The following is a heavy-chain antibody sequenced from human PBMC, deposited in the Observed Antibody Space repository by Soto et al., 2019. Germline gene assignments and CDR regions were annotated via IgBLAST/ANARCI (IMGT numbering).Heavy chain of an antibody. CDR2: IYYSGST. Sequence: SETLSLTCTVSGGTISSYYWSWIRQPPGKGLEWIGYIYYSGSTNYNPSLKSRVTISVDTSKNQFSLKLSSVTAADTAVYYCARAGAVAGSPLYYYYGMDVWGQGTTVTVSS. CDR1: GGTISSYY. D-gene: IGHD6-19*01. V-gene: IGHV4-59*01. CDR3: ARAGAVAGSPLYYYYGMDV. J-gene: IGHJ6*02.